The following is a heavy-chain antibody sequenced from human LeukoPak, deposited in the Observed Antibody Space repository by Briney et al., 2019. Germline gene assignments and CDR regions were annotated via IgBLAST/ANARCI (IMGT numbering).Heavy chain of an antibody. J-gene: IGHJ6*04. V-gene: IGHV1-69*13. Sequence: SVKVSCKASGGTFSSYAISWVRQAPGQGLEWMGGIIPILGTANYAQKFQGRVTITADESTSTAYMELSSLRSEDTAVYYCASGAGDTAMVKVPKYYGMDVWGKGTTVTVSS. CDR3: ASGAGDTAMVKVPKYYGMDV. CDR2: IIPILGTA. D-gene: IGHD5-18*01. CDR1: GGTFSSYA.